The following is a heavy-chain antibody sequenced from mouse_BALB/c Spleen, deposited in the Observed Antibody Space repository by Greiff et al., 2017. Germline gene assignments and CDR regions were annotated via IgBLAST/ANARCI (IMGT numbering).Heavy chain of an antibody. D-gene: IGHD1-2*01. CDR3: ARGSTTAFDY. Sequence: EVQLVESGGGLVQPGGSLKLSCAASGFTFSSYAMSWVRQTPEKRLEWVASISSGGSTYYPDSVKGRFTISRDNARNILYLQMSSLRSEDTAMYYCARGSTTAFDYWGQGTTLTVSS. J-gene: IGHJ2*01. CDR1: GFTFSSYA. V-gene: IGHV5-6-5*01. CDR2: ISSGGST.